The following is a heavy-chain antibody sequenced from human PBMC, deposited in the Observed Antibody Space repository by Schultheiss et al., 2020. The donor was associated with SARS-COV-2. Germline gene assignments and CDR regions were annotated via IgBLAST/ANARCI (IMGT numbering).Heavy chain of an antibody. CDR3: ARANYDFWSGPPVY. CDR2: ISYDGSNK. Sequence: GSLKISCAASGFTFSSYAMHWVRQAPGKGLEWVAVISYDGSNKYYADSVKGRFTISRDNSKNTLYLQMNSLRAEDTAVYYCARANYDFWSGPPVYWGQGTLVTVSS. D-gene: IGHD3-3*01. CDR1: GFTFSSYA. J-gene: IGHJ4*02. V-gene: IGHV3-30*04.